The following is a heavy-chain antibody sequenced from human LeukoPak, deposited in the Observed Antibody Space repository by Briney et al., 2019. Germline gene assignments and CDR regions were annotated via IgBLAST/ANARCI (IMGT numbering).Heavy chain of an antibody. CDR3: ARSVVVTAIQGDY. CDR2: IIPIFGTA. CDR1: GGAFSSYA. Sequence: SVKVSCKASGGAFSSYAISWVRQAPGQGLEWMGGIIPIFGTANYAQKFQGRVTITADKSTSTAYMELSSLRSEDTAVYYCARSVVVTAIQGDYWGQGTLVTVSS. J-gene: IGHJ4*02. D-gene: IGHD2-21*02. V-gene: IGHV1-69*06.